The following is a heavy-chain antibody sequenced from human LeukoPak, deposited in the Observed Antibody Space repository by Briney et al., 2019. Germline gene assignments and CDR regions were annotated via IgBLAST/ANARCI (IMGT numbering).Heavy chain of an antibody. CDR3: ARAVVGAIHDAFDI. CDR2: IKQDGSEK. Sequence: GGSLRLSCAASGFTFSSYWMSWVRQAPGEGLEWVANIKQDGSEKYYVDSVKVRFNISRDNAKNSLYLQMNSLRAEDTAVYYCARAVVGAIHDAFDIWGQGTMVTVSS. CDR1: GFTFSSYW. D-gene: IGHD1-26*01. V-gene: IGHV3-7*01. J-gene: IGHJ3*02.